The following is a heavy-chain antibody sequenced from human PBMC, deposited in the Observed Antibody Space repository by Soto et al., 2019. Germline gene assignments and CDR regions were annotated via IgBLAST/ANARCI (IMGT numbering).Heavy chain of an antibody. CDR2: ISSGNTI. Sequence: VQLVESGGGLVQPGGSLRLSCAASGFTFSSYEMSWVRQGPGKGLEWVSYISSGNTIYYADSVKGRFTISRDNAKNSLFLQMNSLRAEDTAVYYYARVHSESNALGFWGEGTLVTVSS. V-gene: IGHV3-48*03. J-gene: IGHJ4*02. D-gene: IGHD3-16*01. CDR3: ARVHSESNALGF. CDR1: GFTFSSYE.